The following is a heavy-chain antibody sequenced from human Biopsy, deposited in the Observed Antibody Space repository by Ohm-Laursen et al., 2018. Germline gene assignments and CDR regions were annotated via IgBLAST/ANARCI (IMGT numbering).Heavy chain of an antibody. CDR3: AGSNGYGDYRFDD. V-gene: IGHV4-59*01. CDR2: ISYTGDT. CDR1: GDSISSDF. Sequence: PPGTLSLTCIVSGDSISSDFWSWIRQTPGKGLEWIGYISYTGDTNYNPSLESRITISLDTSKNQFSLMLSSVTAADTAVYYCAGSNGYGDYRFDDWGQGTLVTVAS. J-gene: IGHJ4*02. D-gene: IGHD4-11*01.